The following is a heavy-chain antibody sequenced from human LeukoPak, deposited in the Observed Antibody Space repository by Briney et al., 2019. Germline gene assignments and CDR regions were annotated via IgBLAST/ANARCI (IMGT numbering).Heavy chain of an antibody. CDR3: ARGDSGSKD. V-gene: IGHV3-48*01. Sequence: GGSLRLSCAASGFTFSNYNMNWVRQAPGEGLEWVSYISSDSATKYYADSVKGRFTISRDNAKDSLYLQMNSLRAEDTAVYYCARGDSGSKDWGQGTLVTVSS. CDR2: ISSDSATK. CDR1: GFTFSNYN. J-gene: IGHJ4*02. D-gene: IGHD5-12*01.